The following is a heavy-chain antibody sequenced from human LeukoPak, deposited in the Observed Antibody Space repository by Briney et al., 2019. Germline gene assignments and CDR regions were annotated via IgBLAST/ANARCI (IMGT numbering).Heavy chain of an antibody. D-gene: IGHD1-7*01. CDR2: VIPILGTA. CDR1: GDTFTDYA. Sequence: SVKVSCKASGDTFTDYAISWVRQAPGQGLEWVGRVIPILGTANYAQRFQGRVTIIADKSTSTVYMELSSLTSEDTAMYYCARENYKGGYYMDVWGKGTTVTVSS. CDR3: ARENYKGGYYMDV. J-gene: IGHJ6*03. V-gene: IGHV1-69*04.